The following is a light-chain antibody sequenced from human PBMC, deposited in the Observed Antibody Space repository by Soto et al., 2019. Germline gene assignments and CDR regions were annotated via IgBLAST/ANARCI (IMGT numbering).Light chain of an antibody. J-gene: IGKJ3*01. CDR1: QSVSSSY. CDR3: QQYGSSPIT. V-gene: IGKV3-20*01. CDR2: GAS. Sequence: EIVLTQSPGTLSLSPGERATLSCRASQSVSSSYLAWYQQNPGQAPRLLIYGASSRSTAIPDRFSGSGSGTAFTPTLSSLEPEDFAVYCCQQYGSSPITFGPGTTVAIK.